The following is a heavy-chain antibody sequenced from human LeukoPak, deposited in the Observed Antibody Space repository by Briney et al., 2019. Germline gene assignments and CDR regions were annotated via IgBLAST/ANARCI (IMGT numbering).Heavy chain of an antibody. D-gene: IGHD4-11*01. J-gene: IGHJ4*02. CDR1: GFTFSSYS. V-gene: IGHV3-21*04. Sequence: GGSLRLSCAASGFTFSSYSMNWVRQAPGKGLEWVSSISSSSSYIYYADSVKGRFTISRDNSKNTLYLQMNSLRAEDTAVYYCAKDRANDYSNYGGSYYFDYWGQGTLVTVSS. CDR3: AKDRANDYSNYGGSYYFDY. CDR2: ISSSSSYI.